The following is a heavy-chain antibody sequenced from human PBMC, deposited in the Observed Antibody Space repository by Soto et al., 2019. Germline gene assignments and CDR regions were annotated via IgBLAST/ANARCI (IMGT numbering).Heavy chain of an antibody. CDR2: ISGSGGST. Sequence: EVQLLESGGGLVQPGGSLRLSCAASGFTFSSYAMSWVRQAPGKGLEWVSAISGSGGSTYYADSVKGRFTISRDNSKNTLYLQMNSLRAEDTAVYYCAKALNYYDSSGYYFDYWGQGTLVTVSS. D-gene: IGHD3-22*01. J-gene: IGHJ4*02. CDR1: GFTFSSYA. V-gene: IGHV3-23*01. CDR3: AKALNYYDSSGYYFDY.